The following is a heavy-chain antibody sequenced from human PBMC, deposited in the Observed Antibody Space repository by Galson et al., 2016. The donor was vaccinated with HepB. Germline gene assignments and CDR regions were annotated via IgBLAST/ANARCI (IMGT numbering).Heavy chain of an antibody. CDR3: ARDDRWYYYDSSGYYYGAFDM. CDR1: GFTFSRHS. J-gene: IGHJ3*02. CDR2: IPITSTTK. Sequence: SLRLSCAGSGFTFSRHSMNWVRQAPGKGLEWISYIPITSTTKYYADSVKGRFTISRDNAKNSLYLQMNSLRDEDTAVYYCARDDRWYYYDSSGYYYGAFDMWGQGTMVAVSS. V-gene: IGHV3-48*02. D-gene: IGHD3-22*01.